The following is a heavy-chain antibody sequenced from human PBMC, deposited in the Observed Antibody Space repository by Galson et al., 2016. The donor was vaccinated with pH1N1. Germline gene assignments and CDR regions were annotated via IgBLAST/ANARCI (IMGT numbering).Heavy chain of an antibody. D-gene: IGHD1-14*01. Sequence: SETLSLTCAVSGYSISSGYYWGWVRQPPGKGLEWIASIYETGDTYYDPSLKSRVAISVDMSKNHFSLKLNSVTAADTAVYYCARMAPITGPDTEYYFDFWGQGLLVTVSS. CDR2: IYETGDT. CDR3: ARMAPITGPDTEYYFDF. CDR1: GYSISSGYY. J-gene: IGHJ4*02. V-gene: IGHV4-38-2*01.